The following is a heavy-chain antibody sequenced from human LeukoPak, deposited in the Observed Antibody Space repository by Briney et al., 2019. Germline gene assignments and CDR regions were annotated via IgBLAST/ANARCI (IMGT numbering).Heavy chain of an antibody. D-gene: IGHD3-22*01. V-gene: IGHV4-34*01. CDR2: INHSGST. CDR3: ARGGGYYDSSGYN. Sequence: SETLSLTCAVYGGSFSGCYWSWIRQPPGKGLEWIGEINHSGSTNYNPSLKSRVTISVDTSKNQFSLKLSSVTAADTAVYYCARGGGYYDSSGYNWGQGTLVTVSS. J-gene: IGHJ4*02. CDR1: GGSFSGCY.